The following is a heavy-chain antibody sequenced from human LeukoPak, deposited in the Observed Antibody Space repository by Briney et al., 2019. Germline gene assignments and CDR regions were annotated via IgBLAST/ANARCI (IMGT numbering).Heavy chain of an antibody. V-gene: IGHV1-18*01. CDR3: ASSRELWPQAHYYYYYMDV. Sequence: ASVKVSCKASGYTFTSYGISWVRQAPGQGLEWMGWISAYNGNTNYAQKLQGRVTMTTDTSTSTAYMELRSLRSDDTAVYYCASSRELWPQAHYYYYYMDVWGKGTTVTVSS. CDR1: GYTFTSYG. D-gene: IGHD1-26*01. CDR2: ISAYNGNT. J-gene: IGHJ6*03.